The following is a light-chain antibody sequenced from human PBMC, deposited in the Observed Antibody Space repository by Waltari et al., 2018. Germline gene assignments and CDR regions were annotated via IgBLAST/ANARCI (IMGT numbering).Light chain of an antibody. CDR2: CST. J-gene: IGLJ3*02. CDR3: QSYDTSLSVV. Sequence: QSVLTQPPSVSGAPGQRVTISCTGRGSNIGAGYDVHWYQQLPRAAPKLLISCSTSRPLGVPARFFGSTSGTSASLAITGLQAEDEADYYCQSYDTSLSVVFGGGTKLTVL. V-gene: IGLV1-40*01. CDR1: GSNIGAGYD.